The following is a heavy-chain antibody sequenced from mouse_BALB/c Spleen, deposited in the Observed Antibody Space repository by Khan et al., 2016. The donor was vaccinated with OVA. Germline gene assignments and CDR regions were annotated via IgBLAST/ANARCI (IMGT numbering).Heavy chain of an antibody. D-gene: IGHD2-10*01. CDR1: GFSLTNYG. J-gene: IGHJ4*01. CDR2: IWSDGST. V-gene: IGHV2-6-1*01. CDR3: ARQPYYHYNVMDY. Sequence: QMQLEESGPGLVAPSQSLSITCTISGFSLTNYGVHWVRQPPGKGLEWLVVIWSDGSTTYNSALKSRLTITKDNSKSQVFLKMTSLQTDDTAIYFCARQPYYHYNVMDYWGQGTSVTVPS.